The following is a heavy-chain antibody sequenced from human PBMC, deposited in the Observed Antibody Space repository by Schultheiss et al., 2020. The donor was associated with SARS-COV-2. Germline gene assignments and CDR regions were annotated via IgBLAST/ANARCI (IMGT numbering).Heavy chain of an antibody. CDR3: AKDLWNPPGY. CDR1: GFTFSDYY. Sequence: GGSLRLSCAASGFTFSDYYMNWVRQAPGKGLEWVSSISSSSSYIYYADSVKGRFTISRDNSKNTLYLQMNSLRAEDTAVYYCAKDLWNPPGYWGQGTLVTVSS. D-gene: IGHD1-1*01. CDR2: ISSSSSYI. V-gene: IGHV3-21*04. J-gene: IGHJ4*02.